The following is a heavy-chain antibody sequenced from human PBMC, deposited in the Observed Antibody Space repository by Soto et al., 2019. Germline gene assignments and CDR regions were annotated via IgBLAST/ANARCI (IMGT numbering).Heavy chain of an antibody. CDR1: GFTFDDYA. J-gene: IGHJ4*02. CDR2: ISWNSGSI. CDR3: AKADGYNHHFDY. V-gene: IGHV3-9*01. Sequence: EVQLVESGGGLVQPGRSLRLSCAASGFTFDDYAMHLVRQAPGKGLEWVSGISWNSGSIGYADSVKGRFTISRDNAKNSLYLQMNSLRAEDTALYYCAKADGYNHHFDYWGQGTLVTVSS. D-gene: IGHD5-12*01.